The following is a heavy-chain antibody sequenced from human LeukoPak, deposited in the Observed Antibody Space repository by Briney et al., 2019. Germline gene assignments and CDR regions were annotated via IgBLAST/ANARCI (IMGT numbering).Heavy chain of an antibody. Sequence: GESLKISCQASGYTFTNYWIGWVRQIPGKGLEWMGIIYPGDSHTMYSPSFRGQVTMSADKSISTAYLQWSSLKASDTAMYYCARLLGSSSSSWASFDYWGQGTLVTVSS. CDR3: ARLLGSSSSSWASFDY. CDR1: GYTFTNYW. CDR2: IYPGDSHT. J-gene: IGHJ4*02. V-gene: IGHV5-51*01. D-gene: IGHD6-13*01.